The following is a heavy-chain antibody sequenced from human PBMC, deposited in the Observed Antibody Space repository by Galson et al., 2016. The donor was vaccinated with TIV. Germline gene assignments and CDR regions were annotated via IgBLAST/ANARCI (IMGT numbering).Heavy chain of an antibody. CDR1: GNSFFSYE. Sequence: SVKVSCKASGNSFFSYEISWVRQATGQGLEWMGWMNPYSGSTGYAQKFQGRVTMTRNISISTAYMELSSLRFDDTAVYFCARYQGGVSSQEGNYYYAMDVWGQGTMVTVSS. V-gene: IGHV1-8*01. J-gene: IGHJ6*02. CDR3: ARYQGGVSSQEGNYYYAMDV. D-gene: IGHD3-16*01. CDR2: MNPYSGST.